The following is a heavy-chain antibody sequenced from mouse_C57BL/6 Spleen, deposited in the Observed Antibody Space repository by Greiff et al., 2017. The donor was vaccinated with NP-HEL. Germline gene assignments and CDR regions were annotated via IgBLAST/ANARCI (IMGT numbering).Heavy chain of an antibody. V-gene: IGHV1-19*01. CDR2: INPYNGGT. CDR3: AREEGDAMDY. J-gene: IGHJ4*01. CDR1: GYTFTDYY. Sequence: VQLKESGPVLVKPGASVKMSCKASGYTFTDYYMNWVKQSHGKSLEWIGVINPYNGGTSYNQKFKGKATLTVDKSSSTAYMELNSLTSEDSAVYYCAREEGDAMDYWGQGTSVTVSS.